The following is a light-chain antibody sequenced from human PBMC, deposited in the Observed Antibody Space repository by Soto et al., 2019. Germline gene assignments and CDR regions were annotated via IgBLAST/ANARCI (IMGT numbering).Light chain of an antibody. V-gene: IGKV2-30*01. CDR3: MQGTHWPPYT. J-gene: IGKJ2*01. CDR1: QSLAYSDGNTY. Sequence: DVVMTQSPLSLPVTLGQPASISCRSSQSLAYSDGNTYLNWFQQRPGHSQRRLIYKVSNRDSGVPDRFSGSESGTDFTLKISRVEAEDVGVYYCMQGTHWPPYTFGQGTKLEIK. CDR2: KVS.